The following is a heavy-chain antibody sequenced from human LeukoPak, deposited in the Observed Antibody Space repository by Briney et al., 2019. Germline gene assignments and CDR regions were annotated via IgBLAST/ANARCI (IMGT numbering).Heavy chain of an antibody. CDR1: GGSISSSSYY. CDR3: ASSGSYYTRLDV. CDR2: IYYSGST. V-gene: IGHV4-39*07. D-gene: IGHD1-26*01. Sequence: PSETLSLTCTVSGGSISSSSYYWGWIRQPPGKGLEWIGSIYYSGSTYYNPSLKSRVTISVDTSKNQFSLKLNSVTATDTAVYYCASSGSYYTRLDVWGKGTTVIVSS. J-gene: IGHJ6*04.